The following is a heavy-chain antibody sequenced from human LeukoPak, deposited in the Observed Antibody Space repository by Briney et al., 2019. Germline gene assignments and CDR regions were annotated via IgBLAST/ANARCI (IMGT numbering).Heavy chain of an antibody. CDR2: FDPEDGET. CDR3: ASRRGVSPYYYGMDV. J-gene: IGHJ6*02. Sequence: ASVKVSCKVSGYTLTELSMHWVRQAPGKGLEWMGGFDPEDGETIYAQKFQGRVTMTRNTSISTAYMELSSLRSEDTAVYYCASRRGVSPYYYGMDVWGQGTTVTVSS. D-gene: IGHD3-10*01. CDR1: GYTLTELS. V-gene: IGHV1-24*01.